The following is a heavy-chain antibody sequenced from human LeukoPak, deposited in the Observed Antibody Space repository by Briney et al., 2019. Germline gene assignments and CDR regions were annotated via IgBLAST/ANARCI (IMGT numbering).Heavy chain of an antibody. CDR1: GYTFTSYG. CDR3: ARDLRNKYYYDSSGYHDY. J-gene: IGHJ4*02. Sequence: ASVTVSCKASGYTFTSYGISWVRQAPGQGLEWMGWISAYNGNTNYAQKLQGRVTMTTDTSTSTAYMELRSLRSDDTAVYYCARDLRNKYYYDSSGYHDYWGQGTLVTVSS. D-gene: IGHD3-22*01. CDR2: ISAYNGNT. V-gene: IGHV1-18*01.